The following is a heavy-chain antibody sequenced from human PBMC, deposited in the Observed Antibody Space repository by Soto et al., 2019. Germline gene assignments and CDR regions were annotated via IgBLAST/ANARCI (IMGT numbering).Heavy chain of an antibody. V-gene: IGHV3-23*01. Sequence: EVQLLESGGGLVQPGGSLRLSCAASGFTLSSYAMSWVRQAPGKGLEWVSGISASEGTTYYADSVKGRFTISRDNSKNTLYLEMNSLRAEDTAVYYCAKTYTCSWYNWYFDLWGRGTLVTVSS. CDR2: ISASEGTT. CDR1: GFTLSSYA. CDR3: AKTYTCSWYNWYFDL. J-gene: IGHJ2*01. D-gene: IGHD6-13*01.